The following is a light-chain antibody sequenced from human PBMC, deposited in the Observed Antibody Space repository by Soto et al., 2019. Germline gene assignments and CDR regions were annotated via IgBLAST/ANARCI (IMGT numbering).Light chain of an antibody. CDR2: TAS. CDR1: QGIRND. J-gene: IGKJ2*01. Sequence: DIQMTQSPSSLSASVGDRVTITCRASQGIRNDLGWYQQKPGKVPKRLIYTASSLQSGVPSRFSGSGSGTEFSLTISSLQLEEIAVYYCVQHNTDPYTFGQGTKLEIK. CDR3: VQHNTDPYT. V-gene: IGKV1-17*01.